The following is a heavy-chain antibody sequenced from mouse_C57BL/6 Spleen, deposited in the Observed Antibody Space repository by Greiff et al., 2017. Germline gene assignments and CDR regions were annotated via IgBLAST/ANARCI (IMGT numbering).Heavy chain of an antibody. CDR1: GYTFTDYE. D-gene: IGHD1-1*01. CDR3: TTLYGSRGGYFDV. J-gene: IGHJ1*03. Sequence: VQLQQSGAELVRPGASVTLSCKASGYTFTDYEMHWVKQTPVHGLEWIGAIDPETGGTAYNQKFKGKAILTADKSSSTAYMELRSLTSEDSAVYYCTTLYGSRGGYFDVWGTGTTVTVSS. CDR2: IDPETGGT. V-gene: IGHV1-15*01.